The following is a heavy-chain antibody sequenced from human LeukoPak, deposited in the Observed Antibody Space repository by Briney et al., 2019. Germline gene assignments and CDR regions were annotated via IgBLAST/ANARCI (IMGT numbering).Heavy chain of an antibody. CDR2: IYTSGST. V-gene: IGHV4-4*07. CDR3: ACFEYSSSSADY. CDR1: GGAISSYY. D-gene: IGHD6-6*01. Sequence: SETLSLTCTVSGGAISSYYWSWIRQPAGKGLEWIGRIYTSGSTNYNPSLKSRVTMSVDTSKNQFSPKLSSVTAADTAVYYCACFEYSSSSADYWGQGTLVTVSS. J-gene: IGHJ4*02.